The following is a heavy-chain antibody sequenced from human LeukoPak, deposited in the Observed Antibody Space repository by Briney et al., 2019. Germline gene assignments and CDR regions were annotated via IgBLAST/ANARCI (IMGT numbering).Heavy chain of an antibody. CDR3: ARGNWNYETLDY. D-gene: IGHD1-7*01. CDR2: IRDTSASI. Sequence: GGSLRLSCAASGFNFSSYTMNWVRQAPGKGLEWVSSIRDTSASIYYADSLKGRFTISRDNAKSSLFLQMNSLSPEDTAVYYCARGNWNYETLDYWGQGTLVTVSS. J-gene: IGHJ4*02. CDR1: GFNFSSYT. V-gene: IGHV3-21*01.